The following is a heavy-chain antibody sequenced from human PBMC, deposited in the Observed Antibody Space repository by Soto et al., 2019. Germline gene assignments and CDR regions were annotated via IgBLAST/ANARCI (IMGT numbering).Heavy chain of an antibody. CDR3: AKDLNYDFWSGYPLYGMDV. CDR2: ISGSGGST. V-gene: IGHV3-23*01. D-gene: IGHD3-3*01. J-gene: IGHJ6*02. Sequence: GGSLRLSCAASGFTFSSYAMSWVRQAPGKGLEWASAISGSGGSTYYADSVKGRFTISRDNSKNTLYLQMNSLRAEDTAVYYCAKDLNYDFWSGYPLYGMDVWGQGTTVTVSS. CDR1: GFTFSSYA.